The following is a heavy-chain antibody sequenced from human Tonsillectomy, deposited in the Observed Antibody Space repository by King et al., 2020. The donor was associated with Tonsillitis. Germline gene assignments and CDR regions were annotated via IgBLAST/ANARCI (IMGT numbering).Heavy chain of an antibody. Sequence: QLQESGPGLVKPAQTLSLTCVVSGASMSSGGYTWCWIRQPPGKGLEWIGYIYYSGGTYYNPSLKSRVTISVETAKKQFSLKLSSGTAADTAMYYCARLGECAGDCLRQWGQGTLVTVSS. CDR2: IYYSGGT. CDR1: GASMSSGGYT. D-gene: IGHD2-21*02. CDR3: ARLGECAGDCLRQ. J-gene: IGHJ4*02. V-gene: IGHV4-30-4*07.